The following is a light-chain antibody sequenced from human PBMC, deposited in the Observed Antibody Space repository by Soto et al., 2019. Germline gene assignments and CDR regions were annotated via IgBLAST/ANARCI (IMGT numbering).Light chain of an antibody. CDR3: QQSYSTLFT. CDR2: AAS. Sequence: DIPMTQSPSSLSASVGDRVTITCRASQSIRRLLNWYQQKPGKAPNLLIYAASSLQSGVPSRFSGSGSGTHFTLTISSLQPEDSATYYCQQSYSTLFTFGPGTKVDIK. V-gene: IGKV1-39*01. J-gene: IGKJ3*01. CDR1: QSIRRL.